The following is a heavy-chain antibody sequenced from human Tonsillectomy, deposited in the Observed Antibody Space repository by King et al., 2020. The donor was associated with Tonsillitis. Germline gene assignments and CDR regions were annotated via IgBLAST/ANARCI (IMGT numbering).Heavy chain of an antibody. CDR2: IIPIFGTT. V-gene: IGHV1-69*01. D-gene: IGHD2-15*01. CDR3: ARADLGFCSDGSCYYYYGLDV. Sequence: VQLVESGAEVKKPGSSVKVSCKASGGTFSNFAISWVRQAPGQGLEWMGGIIPIFGTTNYAQKFQGRVTITADESTTTTYMELSRLRSEDTAVYYCARADLGFCSDGSCYYYYGLDVWGQGTTVTVSS. J-gene: IGHJ6*02. CDR1: GGTFSNFA.